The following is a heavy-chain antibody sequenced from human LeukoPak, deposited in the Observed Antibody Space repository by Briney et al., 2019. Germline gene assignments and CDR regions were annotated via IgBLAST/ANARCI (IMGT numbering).Heavy chain of an antibody. CDR2: IYPGDSDT. Sequence: GESLKISFKGSGYSFTNYWIGWVRQMPGKGLEWMGIIYPGDSDTRYSLSFQGQVTISADTYINTAHLQWSSLKASDTAVYYCARWLGHSSSSFYYFDYWGQGTLVTVSS. V-gene: IGHV5-51*01. CDR1: GYSFTNYW. J-gene: IGHJ4*02. CDR3: ARWLGHSSSSFYYFDY. D-gene: IGHD6-6*01.